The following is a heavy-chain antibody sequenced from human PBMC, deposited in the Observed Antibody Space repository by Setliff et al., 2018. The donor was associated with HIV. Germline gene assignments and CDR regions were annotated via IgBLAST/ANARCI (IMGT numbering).Heavy chain of an antibody. V-gene: IGHV4-38-2*01. D-gene: IGHD2-15*01. CDR3: ARGGASSKYLDP. CDR1: CYSLTSGYY. CDR2: IHDSGTT. J-gene: IGHJ5*02. Sequence: PSETLSLTCAVSCYSLTSGYYWGWIRQPPGKGLEWIGSIHDSGTTNYNPSLKSRVTLSVDTSKNQFSLSLTSVTGADTAVYYCARGGASSKYLDPWGQGTLVTVSS.